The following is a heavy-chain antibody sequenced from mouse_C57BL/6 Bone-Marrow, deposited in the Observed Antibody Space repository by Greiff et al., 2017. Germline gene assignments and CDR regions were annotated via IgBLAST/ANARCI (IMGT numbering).Heavy chain of an antibody. D-gene: IGHD2-13*01. V-gene: IGHV1-81*01. CDR1: GFTFTSYG. CDR2: IFPRSGNT. J-gene: IGHJ1*03. CDR3: ARPCDGYFDV. Sequence: VQLQQSGAELARPGASVKLSCKASGFTFTSYGINWVKQRTGQGLEWIGEIFPRSGNTYYNEKFKGKATLTADKSSSTAYMELRSLTSEDSAVYFCARPCDGYFDVWGTGTTVTVSS.